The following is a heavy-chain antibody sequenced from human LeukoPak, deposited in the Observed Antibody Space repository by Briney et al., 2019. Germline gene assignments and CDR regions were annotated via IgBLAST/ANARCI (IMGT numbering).Heavy chain of an antibody. V-gene: IGHV1-8*01. CDR1: GYTFTSYD. CDR2: MNPNSGNT. Sequence: ASVKVSYKASGYTFTSYDINWVRQATGQGLEWMGWMNPNSGNTGYAQKLQGRVTMTTDTSTSTAYMELRSLRSDDTAVYYCARDKAVTTEVTQHFQHWGQGTLVTVSS. CDR3: ARDKAVTTEVTQHFQH. D-gene: IGHD4-23*01. J-gene: IGHJ1*01.